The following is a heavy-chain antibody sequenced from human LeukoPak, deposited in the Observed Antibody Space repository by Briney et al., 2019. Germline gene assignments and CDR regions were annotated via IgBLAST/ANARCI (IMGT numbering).Heavy chain of an antibody. CDR2: ISGSGGST. Sequence: GGSLRLSCAASGFTFSSYAVSWVRQAPGKGLEWVSVISGSGGSTYYADSVKGRFTISRDNSKNTLYLQMNSLRAEDTAVYYCAKDRQSIVVVPAAIQDNWFDPWGQGTLVTVSS. J-gene: IGHJ5*02. CDR1: GFTFSSYA. D-gene: IGHD2-2*02. CDR3: AKDRQSIVVVPAAIQDNWFDP. V-gene: IGHV3-23*01.